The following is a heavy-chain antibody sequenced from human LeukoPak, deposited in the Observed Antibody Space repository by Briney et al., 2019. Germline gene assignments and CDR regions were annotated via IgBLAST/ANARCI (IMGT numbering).Heavy chain of an antibody. Sequence: ASVKVSCTASGYTFTSYYMHWVRQAPGQGLEWMGIINPSGGSTSYAQKFQGRVTMTRDTSTSTVYMELSSLRSEDTAVYYCARDRSASIVVVDPGFDPWGQGTLVTVSS. CDR3: ARDRSASIVVVDPGFDP. D-gene: IGHD3-22*01. CDR2: INPSGGST. CDR1: GYTFTSYY. J-gene: IGHJ5*02. V-gene: IGHV1-46*01.